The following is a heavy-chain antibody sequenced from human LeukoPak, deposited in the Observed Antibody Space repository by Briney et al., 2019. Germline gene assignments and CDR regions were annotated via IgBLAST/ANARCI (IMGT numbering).Heavy chain of an antibody. CDR2: IYYSGST. D-gene: IGHD3-10*01. Sequence: SETLSLTCTVSGGSISSSSYYWGWIRQPPGKGLEWIGSIYYSGSTYYNPSLKSRVTISVDTSKNQFSLELSSVTAADTAVYYCARHYYYGSGEMGYWGQGTLVTVSS. J-gene: IGHJ4*02. CDR3: ARHYYYGSGEMGY. V-gene: IGHV4-39*01. CDR1: GGSISSSSYY.